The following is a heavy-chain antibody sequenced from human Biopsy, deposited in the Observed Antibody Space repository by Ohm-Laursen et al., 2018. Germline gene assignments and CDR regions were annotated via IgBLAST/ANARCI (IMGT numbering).Heavy chain of an antibody. CDR3: AKDVFGGFSGSTDYYAYYFDS. CDR2: ISDSGGST. CDR1: GFTFSSFA. J-gene: IGHJ4*02. Sequence: GSLRLSCSASGFTFSSFAMSWVRQAQGKGLGWVSAISDSGGSTHYADPVKGRFSISRDTSKNTLYLQMNSLRAEDTAVYYCAKDVFGGFSGSTDYYAYYFDSWGQGTLVTVSS. V-gene: IGHV3-23*01. D-gene: IGHD3-10*02.